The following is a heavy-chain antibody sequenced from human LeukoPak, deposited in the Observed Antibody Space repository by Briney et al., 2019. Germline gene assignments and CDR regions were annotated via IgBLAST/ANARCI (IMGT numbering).Heavy chain of an antibody. Sequence: PGGSLRLSCAASGFTFSNYWMHGVRQAPGKGLVWVSRINSDGSSTTSADSVKGRFTISRDNAKNTLYLQMNSLRAEDTAVYYCAKGGATVIDYWGQGTLVTVSS. D-gene: IGHD4-17*01. CDR1: GFTFSNYW. CDR3: AKGGATVIDY. J-gene: IGHJ4*02. V-gene: IGHV3-74*01. CDR2: INSDGSST.